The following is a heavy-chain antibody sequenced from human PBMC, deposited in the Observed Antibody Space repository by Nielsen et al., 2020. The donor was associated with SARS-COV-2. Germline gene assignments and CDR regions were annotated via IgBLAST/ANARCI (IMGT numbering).Heavy chain of an antibody. CDR2: IKSKSDGGTT. Sequence: GGSLRLSCTLFGLSVTDAWMGWVRRAPGRGLEWIGRIKSKSDGGTTDYAAPIRDRVFVSRDESTNTVFLQMSSLMAEDTAVYYCTTDRGMAIRPLFDSWGQGTRVTVSS. V-gene: IGHV3-15*01. J-gene: IGHJ4*02. CDR3: TTDRGMAIRPLFDS. D-gene: IGHD1-1*01. CDR1: GLSVTDAW.